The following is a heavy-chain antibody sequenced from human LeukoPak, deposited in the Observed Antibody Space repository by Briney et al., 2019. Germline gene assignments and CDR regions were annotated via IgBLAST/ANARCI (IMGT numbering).Heavy chain of an antibody. J-gene: IGHJ5*02. CDR2: IGGSGSST. D-gene: IGHD7-27*01. CDR1: GFTFTSYA. Sequence: GGSLRLSCAASGFTFTSYALNWVRQAPGKGLEWVSAIGGSGSSTYYADSVKGRFTISRDNSKNTLYLQMNSLRAEDTAVYYCAKALGWFDPWGQGTLVTVSS. CDR3: AKALGWFDP. V-gene: IGHV3-23*01.